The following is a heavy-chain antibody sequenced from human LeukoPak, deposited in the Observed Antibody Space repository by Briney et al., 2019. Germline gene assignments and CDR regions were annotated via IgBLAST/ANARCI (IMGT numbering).Heavy chain of an antibody. Sequence: GGSLRLSCAASGFSVSSNFMSWVRQAPGKGLEWVSVIYSGGTTYYADSVKGRFTISRDNSKNTLSLQMNSLRAEDTAVYYCARDGYGNNYMDVWGKRTTVTLSS. D-gene: IGHD1/OR15-1a*01. CDR3: ARDGYGNNYMDV. CDR2: IYSGGTT. V-gene: IGHV3-53*01. CDR1: GFSVSSNF. J-gene: IGHJ6*03.